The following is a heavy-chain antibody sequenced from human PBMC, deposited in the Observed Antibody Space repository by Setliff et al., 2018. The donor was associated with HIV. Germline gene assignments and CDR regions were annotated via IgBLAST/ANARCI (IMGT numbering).Heavy chain of an antibody. CDR2: INAGNGNT. CDR3: ARVVVRGVTFIAEYFQH. D-gene: IGHD3-10*01. Sequence: ASVKVSCKASGYTFTSYAMHWVRQAPGQRLEWMGWINAGNGNTKYSQKFQGRVTMTTDTSTSTAYMELRSLRSDDTAVYYGARVVVRGVTFIAEYFQHWGQGTLVTVSS. V-gene: IGHV1-3*01. CDR1: GYTFTSYA. J-gene: IGHJ1*01.